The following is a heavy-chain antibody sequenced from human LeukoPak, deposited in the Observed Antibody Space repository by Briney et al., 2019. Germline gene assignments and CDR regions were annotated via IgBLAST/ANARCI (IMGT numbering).Heavy chain of an antibody. V-gene: IGHV3-48*01. CDR3: ARAPQGSYAMDV. Sequence: PGGSLRLSCVASGFTLGAYSMDWVRQAPGKGLEWISYFRSSGTTVNYADSVKGRITVSRDNAKNSLYLQMNSVRVEDTAVYYCARAPQGSYAMDVWGHGTTVTVSS. CDR2: FRSSGTTV. CDR1: GFTLGAYS. J-gene: IGHJ6*02.